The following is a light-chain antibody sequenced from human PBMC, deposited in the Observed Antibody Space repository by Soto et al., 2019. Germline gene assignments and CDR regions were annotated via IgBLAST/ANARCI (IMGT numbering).Light chain of an antibody. CDR2: AAS. CDR3: QQYNSYST. CDR1: QGISSY. J-gene: IGKJ5*01. Sequence: AIRMTQSPSSFSASTGDRVTITCRASQGISSYLAWYQQKPGKAPKLLIYAASTLQSGVPSRFSGSGSGTEFTLTISSLQPDDFATYYCQQYNSYSTFGQGTRLEI. V-gene: IGKV1-8*01.